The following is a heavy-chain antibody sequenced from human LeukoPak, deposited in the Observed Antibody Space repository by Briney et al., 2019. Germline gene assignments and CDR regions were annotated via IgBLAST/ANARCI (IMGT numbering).Heavy chain of an antibody. CDR1: GYSFTSYW. D-gene: IGHD2-21*01. CDR3: ARHKRRFRPFDY. J-gene: IGHJ4*02. V-gene: IGHV5-51*01. Sequence: EALKTSCKGSGYSFTSYWIGWVPQMPGKGLEGIGIIYPGDSDTIYSPSFQGQVTISTDQPISPAFLHWENLKASGPGMLFRARHKRRFRPFDYWGQGTLVTVSS. CDR2: IYPGDSDT.